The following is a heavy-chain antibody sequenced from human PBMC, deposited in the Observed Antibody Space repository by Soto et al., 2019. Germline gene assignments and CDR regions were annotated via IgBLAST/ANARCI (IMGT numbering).Heavy chain of an antibody. J-gene: IGHJ1*01. V-gene: IGHV3-74*01. CDR3: ARLPNKSPQN. CDR1: GFTFSSYW. CDR2: FSNDGSST. Sequence: EVPLVESGGGLVQPGGSLRLSCVASGFTFSSYWMHWVRQAPGQGLVWFSSFSNDGSSTSYADPVKGRFTISRDNATNTLYLQMNSLRAEDTAVYYCARLPNKSPQNWGQGTLVIVSP.